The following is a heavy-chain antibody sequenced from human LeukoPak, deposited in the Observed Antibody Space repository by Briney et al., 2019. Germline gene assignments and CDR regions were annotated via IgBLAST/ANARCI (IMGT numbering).Heavy chain of an antibody. Sequence: PGGSLRLSCTASGFTFSSYAMSWVRQAPGKGLEWVSGISGSGGRTYYADSVKGRFTISRDNSKNTLSLQMNILRAEDTAVYYCAREPPYYYDSHYFDYWGQGTLVTVSS. CDR2: ISGSGGRT. D-gene: IGHD3-22*01. J-gene: IGHJ4*02. V-gene: IGHV3-23*01. CDR3: AREPPYYYDSHYFDY. CDR1: GFTFSSYA.